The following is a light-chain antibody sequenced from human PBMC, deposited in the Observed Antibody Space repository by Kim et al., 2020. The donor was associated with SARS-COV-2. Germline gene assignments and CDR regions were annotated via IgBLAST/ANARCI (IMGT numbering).Light chain of an antibody. V-gene: IGKV4-1*01. J-gene: IGKJ2*01. CDR2: LAT. Sequence: RANLNFKARPSVLKRSNHHNYLTWYQQKPGPPPKLVIFLATNREYGVPDRFNGSGSGTEFHAPLSRLEAEDVAVYYCQQYYSTPYTFGQGTKLEIK. CDR1: PSVLKRSNHHNY. CDR3: QQYYSTPYT.